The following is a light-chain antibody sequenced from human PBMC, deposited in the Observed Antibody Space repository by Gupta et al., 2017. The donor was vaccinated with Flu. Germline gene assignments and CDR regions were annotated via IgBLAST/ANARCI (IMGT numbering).Light chain of an antibody. CDR3: QQENSYSGT. CDR1: QRINGR. J-gene: IGKJ1*01. Sequence: PSTLSASVGDRVAITCRASQRINGRMEWYQQKPFRASKLLLYKTSKARTGVPSTISGSRYCTEITLTIISRQPDDFATYYCQQENSYSGTFGQGTKVEIK. CDR2: KTS. V-gene: IGKV1-5*03.